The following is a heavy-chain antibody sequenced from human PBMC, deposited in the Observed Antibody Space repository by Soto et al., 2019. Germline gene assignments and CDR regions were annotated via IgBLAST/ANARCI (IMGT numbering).Heavy chain of an antibody. CDR1: GGPFSDYA. V-gene: IGHV1-69*01. CDR2: IIPMFGTA. J-gene: IGHJ4*02. Sequence: QVQLVQSGAEVKKPGSSVKVSCKVSGGPFSDYAVSWVRQAPGQGLEWMGGIIPMFGTANYAQKFQGRVTITADESTLTAYMELSSLRSEDTAVYYCARDLDYYGSGNYYNRSDYWGQGTLVTFSS. D-gene: IGHD3-10*01. CDR3: ARDLDYYGSGNYYNRSDY.